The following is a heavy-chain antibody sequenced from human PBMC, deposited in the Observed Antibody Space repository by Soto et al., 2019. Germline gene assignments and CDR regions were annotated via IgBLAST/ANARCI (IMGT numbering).Heavy chain of an antibody. D-gene: IGHD3-22*01. V-gene: IGHV4-30-4*01. CDR2: IYYSGST. CDR1: GGSISSGDYY. Sequence: SETLSLTCPVSGGSISSGDYYWSWIRQPPGKGLEWIGYIYYSGSTYYNPSLKSRVTISVDTSKNQFSLKLNSVTAADTAVYYCARDTMYDSSEDWGQGTLVTVSS. J-gene: IGHJ4*02. CDR3: ARDTMYDSSED.